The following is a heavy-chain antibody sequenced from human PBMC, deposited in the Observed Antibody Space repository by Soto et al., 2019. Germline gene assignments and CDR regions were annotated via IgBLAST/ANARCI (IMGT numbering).Heavy chain of an antibody. CDR2: ISYDGSNK. CDR1: GFTFSSYG. Sequence: PGGSLRLSCAASGFTFSSYGMHWVRQAPGKGLEWVAVISYDGSNKYYADSVKGRSTISRDNSKNTLYLQMNSLRAEDTAVYYCAKVYGSSILLAHPIFDYWGQGTLVTVSS. CDR3: AKVYGSSILLAHPIFDY. J-gene: IGHJ4*02. V-gene: IGHV3-30*18. D-gene: IGHD2-2*01.